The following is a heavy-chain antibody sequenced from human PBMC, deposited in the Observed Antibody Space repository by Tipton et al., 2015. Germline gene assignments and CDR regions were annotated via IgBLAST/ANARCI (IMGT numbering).Heavy chain of an antibody. CDR2: INPITGAA. CDR1: GGTFNNYA. CDR3: ARRYSSGYYYYGLDV. V-gene: IGHV1-69*06. J-gene: IGHJ6*02. Sequence: QSGAEVKKPGSSVKVSCKTSGGTFNNYAISWVRQAPGHGLEWMGGINPITGAASYAQSFQGRVTIVADKYANTVYMELSSLTSEDTAVYYCARRYSSGYYYYGLDVWGQGTTVTVSS. D-gene: IGHD3-22*01.